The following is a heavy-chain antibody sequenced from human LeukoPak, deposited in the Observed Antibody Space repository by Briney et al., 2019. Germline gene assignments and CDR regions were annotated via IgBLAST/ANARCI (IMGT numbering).Heavy chain of an antibody. D-gene: IGHD5-24*01. Sequence: PGGSLRLSCVAFGFNFNLYAMHWVRQVPGKGLQWVALVSYDGVHTYFADSVKGRFAISRDNSKNTLFLQMNSLRTEDTGIYYCVRDRYTDNYFDALDIWGQGAMVTASS. CDR2: VSYDGVHT. CDR3: VRDRYTDNYFDALDI. J-gene: IGHJ3*02. V-gene: IGHV3-30*01. CDR1: GFNFNLYA.